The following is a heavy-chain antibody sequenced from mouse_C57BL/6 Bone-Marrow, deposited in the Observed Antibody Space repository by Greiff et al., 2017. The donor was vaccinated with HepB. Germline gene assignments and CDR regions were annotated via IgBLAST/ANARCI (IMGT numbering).Heavy chain of an antibody. CDR3: ARGRWLPSYFDY. V-gene: IGHV1-69*01. CDR1: GYTFTSYW. D-gene: IGHD2-3*01. J-gene: IGHJ2*01. CDR2: IDPSDSYT. Sequence: VQLQQSGAELVMPGASVKLSCKASGYTFTSYWMHWVKQRPGQGLEWIGEIDPSDSYTNYNQKFKGKSTLTVDKSSSTAYMQLSSLTSEDSAVYYCARGRWLPSYFDYWGQGTTLTVSS.